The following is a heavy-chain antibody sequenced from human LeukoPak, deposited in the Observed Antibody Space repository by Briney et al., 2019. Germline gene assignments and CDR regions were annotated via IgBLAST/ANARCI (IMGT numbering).Heavy chain of an antibody. D-gene: IGHD3-22*01. Sequence: SETLSLTCAVYGGSFSGYYWSWIRQPPGKGLEWIGEINHSGSTNYNPSLKSRVTISVDTSKNQFSLKLSSVTAADTAVYYCATYIHYYDSSGYYYVDFDYWGQGTLVTVSS. CDR1: GGSFSGYY. V-gene: IGHV4-34*01. CDR3: ATYIHYYDSSGYYYVDFDY. J-gene: IGHJ4*02. CDR2: INHSGST.